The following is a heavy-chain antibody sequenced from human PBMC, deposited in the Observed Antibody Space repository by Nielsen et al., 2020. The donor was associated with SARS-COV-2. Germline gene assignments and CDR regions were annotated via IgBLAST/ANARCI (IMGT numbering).Heavy chain of an antibody. CDR3: ARASSTSYNAAFDM. CDR2: ITGIGGGAT. J-gene: IGHJ3*02. V-gene: IGHV3-23*01. CDR1: GFTFSRHA. D-gene: IGHD1-1*01. Sequence: GESLKISCAASGFTFSRHAMTWVRQAPGKGLEWVSGITGIGGGATYYADPVKGRFTIFRDNSKNTLYLQMDSLRGEDTAMYYCARASSTSYNAAFDMWGQGTMVTVSS.